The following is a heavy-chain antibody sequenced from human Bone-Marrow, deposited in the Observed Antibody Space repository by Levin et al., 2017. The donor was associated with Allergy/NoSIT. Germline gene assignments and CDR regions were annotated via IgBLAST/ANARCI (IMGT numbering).Heavy chain of an antibody. D-gene: IGHD2-8*01. CDR1: GFTFSSYG. J-gene: IGHJ5*02. Sequence: PGGSLRLSCAASGFTFSSYGMHWVRQAPGKGLEWVAVIWYDGSNKYYADSVKGRFTISRDNSKNTLYLQMNSLRAEDTAVYYCARDQGVPQGFDPWGQGTLVTVSS. CDR2: IWYDGSNK. V-gene: IGHV3-33*01. CDR3: ARDQGVPQGFDP.